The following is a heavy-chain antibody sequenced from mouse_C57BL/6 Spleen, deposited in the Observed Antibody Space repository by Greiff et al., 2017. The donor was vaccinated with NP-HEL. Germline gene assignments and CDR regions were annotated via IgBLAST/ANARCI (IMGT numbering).Heavy chain of an antibody. D-gene: IGHD1-1*01. CDR2: IDPSDSYT. J-gene: IGHJ3*01. Sequence: QVQLQQPGAELVKPGASVKLSCKASGYTFTSYWMQWVKQRPGQGLAWIGEIDPSDSYTNYNQQFKGKATLTVAKSSSTAYMQLSSLTSEDSAVYYCARPYYYGSSYVGVAYWGQGTLVTVSA. V-gene: IGHV1-50*01. CDR1: GYTFTSYW. CDR3: ARPYYYGSSYVGVAY.